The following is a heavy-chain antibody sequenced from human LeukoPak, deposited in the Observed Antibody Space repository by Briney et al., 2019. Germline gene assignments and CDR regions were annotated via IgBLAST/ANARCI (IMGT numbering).Heavy chain of an antibody. D-gene: IGHD1-26*01. V-gene: IGHV3-48*03. Sequence: GGSLRLSCAASGFTFSSYEMNWVRQAPGKGLEWVSYISSGGSTVHYADSVKGRFTISRDNAKNSLYLQMNSLRAEDTAVYYCARVIIVGATGIWGQGTMATVSS. CDR1: GFTFSSYE. CDR3: ARVIIVGATGI. CDR2: ISSGGSTV. J-gene: IGHJ3*02.